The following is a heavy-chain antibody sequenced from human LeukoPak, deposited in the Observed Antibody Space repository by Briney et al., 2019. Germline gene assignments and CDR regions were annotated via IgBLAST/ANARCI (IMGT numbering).Heavy chain of an antibody. CDR3: ARGSGRYSYGYVLGYYYGMDV. CDR1: GGSFSGYY. D-gene: IGHD5-18*01. J-gene: IGHJ6*02. CDR2: INHSGST. V-gene: IGHV4-34*01. Sequence: SETLSLTCAVYGGSFSGYYWSWIRQPPGKGLEWIGEINHSGSTNYNPSLKSRVTISVDTSKNQFSLKLSSVTAADTAAYYCARGSGRYSYGYVLGYYYGMDVWGQGTTVTVSS.